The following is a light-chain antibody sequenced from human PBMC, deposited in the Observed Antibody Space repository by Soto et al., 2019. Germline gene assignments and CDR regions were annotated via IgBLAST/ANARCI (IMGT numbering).Light chain of an antibody. V-gene: IGLV4-60*02. CDR3: ETWYSNTHKV. CDR2: LDRSGSY. J-gene: IGLJ3*02. CDR1: SGHNTYI. Sequence: QSVLTQSSSASASLGSSVTLTCILSSGHNTYIIAWHQQQPGQAPRFLMTLDRSGSYNRGSGVPDRFSGSSSGADRYLTISNLQFEDEGDYYCETWYSNTHKVFGGGTKVTVL.